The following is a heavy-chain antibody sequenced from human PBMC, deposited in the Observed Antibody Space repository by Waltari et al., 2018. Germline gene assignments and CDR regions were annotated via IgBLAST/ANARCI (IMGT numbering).Heavy chain of an antibody. Sequence: QVQLQESGPGLVKPSQTLSLTCTVSGGSISSGSYYWSWIRQPAGKGLEWIGYIYTSGSTNYNPSLKSRVTISVDTSKNQFSLKLSSVTAADTAVYYCARDPALGGGATLFDYWGQGTLVTVSS. J-gene: IGHJ4*02. CDR2: IYTSGST. CDR3: ARDPALGGGATLFDY. CDR1: GGSISSGSYY. V-gene: IGHV4-61*09. D-gene: IGHD1-26*01.